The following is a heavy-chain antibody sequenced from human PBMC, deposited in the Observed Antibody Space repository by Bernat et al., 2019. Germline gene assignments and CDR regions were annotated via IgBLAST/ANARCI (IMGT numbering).Heavy chain of an antibody. CDR1: GFPFIDYA. CDR3: AKGIAARDAFDI. D-gene: IGHD6-6*01. V-gene: IGHV3-23*04. Sequence: DVQLVESGGGLVQPGGSLRLSCAASGFPFIDYAMTWVRQPPGKGLEWVSGVRGYGGQADYAGSVKGRFTVYRDNSRDTLYLQMNSLRVEDTAVYYCAKGIAARDAFDIWGQGTMVTVSS. J-gene: IGHJ3*02. CDR2: VRGYGGQA.